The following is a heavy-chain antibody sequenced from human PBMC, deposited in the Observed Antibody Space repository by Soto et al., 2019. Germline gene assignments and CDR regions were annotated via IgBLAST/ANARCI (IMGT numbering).Heavy chain of an antibody. J-gene: IGHJ6*03. V-gene: IGHV3-64*01. CDR3: ARGGRGTTVNYYHMDV. CDR1: GFSFSSYS. D-gene: IGHD4-4*01. Sequence: GGSLRLSCAASGFSFSSYSMHWVRQAPGKGLEYVSTISSNGVGAYYTSSVKGRFSISRDNTENTLYLQMGSLRVEDMAVYYCARGGRGTTVNYYHMDVWGKGTTVTVSS. CDR2: ISSNGVGA.